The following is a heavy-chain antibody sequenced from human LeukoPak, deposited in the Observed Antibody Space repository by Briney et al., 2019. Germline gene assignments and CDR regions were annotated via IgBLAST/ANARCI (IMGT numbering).Heavy chain of an antibody. V-gene: IGHV3-15*01. CDR2: IKSKTDGGTT. Sequence: GGSLRLSCAASGFTFSNAWMSWVRQAPRKGLEWVGRIKSKTDGGTTDYAAPVTGRFTISRDDSKNTLYLQMNSLKTEDTAVYYCTTGGYSGYVPRHYYYYYYMDVWGKGTTVTISS. CDR1: GFTFSNAW. J-gene: IGHJ6*03. D-gene: IGHD5-12*01. CDR3: TTGGYSGYVPRHYYYYYYMDV.